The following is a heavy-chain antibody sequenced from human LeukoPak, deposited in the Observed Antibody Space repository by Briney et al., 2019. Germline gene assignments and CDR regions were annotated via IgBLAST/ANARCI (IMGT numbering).Heavy chain of an antibody. CDR3: ARDSRIAAAGLDY. CDR2: IYYSGST. V-gene: IGHV4-31*03. J-gene: IGHJ4*02. Sequence: SETLSLTCTVSGGSISSGGYYWSWIRQHPEKGLGWIGYIYYSGSTYYNPSLKSRVTISVDTSKNQFSLKLSSVTAADTAVYYCARDSRIAAAGLDYWGQGTLVTVSS. CDR1: GGSISSGGYY. D-gene: IGHD6-13*01.